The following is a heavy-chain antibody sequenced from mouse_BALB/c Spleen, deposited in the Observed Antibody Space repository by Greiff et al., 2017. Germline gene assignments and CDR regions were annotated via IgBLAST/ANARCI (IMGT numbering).Heavy chain of an antibody. CDR1: GFSLTSYG. Sequence: VMLVESGPGLVAPSQSLSITCTVSGFSLTSYGVHWVRQPPGKGLEWLGVIWAGGSTNYNSALMSRLSISKDNSKSQVFLKMNSLQTDDTAMYYCARDRYDYDRNAMDYWGQGTSVTVSS. CDR3: ARDRYDYDRNAMDY. J-gene: IGHJ4*01. CDR2: IWAGGST. V-gene: IGHV2-9*02. D-gene: IGHD2-4*01.